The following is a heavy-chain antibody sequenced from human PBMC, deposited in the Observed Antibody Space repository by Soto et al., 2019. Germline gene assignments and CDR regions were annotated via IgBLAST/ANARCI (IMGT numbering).Heavy chain of an antibody. CDR1: GGSISSGGYY. J-gene: IGHJ5*02. CDR2: IYYSGST. D-gene: IGHD6-6*01. V-gene: IGHV4-31*03. Sequence: SETLSLTCTVSGGSISSGGYYWSWIRQHPGKGLEWIGYIYYSGSTYYNPSLKSRVTISVDTSKNQFSLKLSSVTAADTAVYYCARGARPKWFDPWGQGTLLTVSS. CDR3: ARGARPKWFDP.